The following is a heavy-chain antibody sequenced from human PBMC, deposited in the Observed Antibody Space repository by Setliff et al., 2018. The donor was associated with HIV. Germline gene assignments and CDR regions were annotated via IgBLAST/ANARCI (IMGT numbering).Heavy chain of an antibody. CDR1: GAFTTSSLYS. J-gene: IGHJ5*01. CDR2: IFYSGTT. Sequence: ASETLSLTCSVSGAFTTSSLYSWGWFRQSPGKGLEWIGTIFYSGTTTYNPSLKSRITSSVDTSKKEFSLNLSSLTAADTAVFYCARGRYSYGPGWFDSWAQGAVVTVSS. V-gene: IGHV4-39*07. D-gene: IGHD5-18*01. CDR3: ARGRYSYGPGWFDS.